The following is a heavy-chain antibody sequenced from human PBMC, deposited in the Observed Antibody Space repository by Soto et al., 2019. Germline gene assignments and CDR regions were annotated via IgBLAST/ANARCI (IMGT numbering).Heavy chain of an antibody. CDR2: IYYSGST. CDR1: GASIRSGDSY. Sequence: SETLSLTCTVSGASIRSGDSYWSWIRQAPGRGLEWIGYIYYSGSTYYNPSLKSRLSISVDTSKNQFSLELSFVTAADTAVYYCARDGGGPLLHYFSASLNGMDVWGQGTTVTVSS. V-gene: IGHV4-30-4*01. D-gene: IGHD3-9*01. CDR3: ARDGGGPLLHYFSASLNGMDV. J-gene: IGHJ6*02.